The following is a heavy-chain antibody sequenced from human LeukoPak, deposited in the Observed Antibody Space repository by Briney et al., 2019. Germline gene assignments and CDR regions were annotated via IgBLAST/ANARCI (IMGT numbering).Heavy chain of an antibody. Sequence: ASVKVSCKVSGYTLTELSMHWVRQAPGKGLEWMGGFDPEDGETIYAQKFQGRVTMTEDTSTDTAYMELSSLRSEATAVYYCATAGYCSSTSCPYYYYYGMDVWGKGTTVTVSS. CDR2: FDPEDGET. V-gene: IGHV1-24*01. CDR3: ATAGYCSSTSCPYYYYYGMDV. J-gene: IGHJ6*04. D-gene: IGHD2-2*01. CDR1: GYTLTELS.